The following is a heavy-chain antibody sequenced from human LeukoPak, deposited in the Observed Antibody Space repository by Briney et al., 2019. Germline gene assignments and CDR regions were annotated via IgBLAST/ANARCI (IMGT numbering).Heavy chain of an antibody. J-gene: IGHJ4*02. CDR1: GYSFTSYW. CDR3: ARRDYDILTGYYYYFDY. CDR2: TYPGDSDT. Sequence: GESLKISCKGSGYSFTSYWIGWVRQMPGKGLEWMGITYPGDSDTRYSPSFQGQVTISADKSISTAYLQWSSLKASDTAMYYCARRDYDILTGYYYYFDYWGQGTLVTVSS. V-gene: IGHV5-51*01. D-gene: IGHD3-9*01.